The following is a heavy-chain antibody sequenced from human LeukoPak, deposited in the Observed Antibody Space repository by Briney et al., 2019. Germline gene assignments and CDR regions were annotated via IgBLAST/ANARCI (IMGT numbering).Heavy chain of an antibody. D-gene: IGHD2-2*01. J-gene: IGHJ4*02. CDR1: GFTFSSYA. Sequence: GGSLRLSCAASGFTFSSYAMSWIRQAPGKGLEWVSAISGSGGSTYYADSVKGRFTISRDSSKDTLYLQMNSLRAEDTAVYYCAKVPGNYCSSTSCYLDYWGQGTLVTVSS. V-gene: IGHV3-23*01. CDR2: ISGSGGST. CDR3: AKVPGNYCSSTSCYLDY.